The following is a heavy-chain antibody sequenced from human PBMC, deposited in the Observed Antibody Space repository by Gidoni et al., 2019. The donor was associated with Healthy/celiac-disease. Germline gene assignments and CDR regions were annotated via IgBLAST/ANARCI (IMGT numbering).Heavy chain of an antibody. J-gene: IGHJ3*02. D-gene: IGHD3-3*01. CDR3: AREYYDFWSENSDAFDI. CDR1: GASFSAYY. CDR2: INHSGST. V-gene: IGHV4-34*01. Sequence: QVQLQQWGAGLLKPSETLSPTCVVYGASFSAYYWSWIRQPPEKGLEWLGDINHSGSTNYNPSLKSRVSISVDTSKNQFSLKLSSVTAAETAVYYCAREYYDFWSENSDAFDIWGQGTMVTVSS.